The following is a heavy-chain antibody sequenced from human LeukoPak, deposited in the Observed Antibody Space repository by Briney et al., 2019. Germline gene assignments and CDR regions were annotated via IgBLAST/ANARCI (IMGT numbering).Heavy chain of an antibody. J-gene: IGHJ4*02. CDR3: ARSLLHYDYVWGSYPPCCYFDY. CDR2: IYYSGST. Sequence: SETLSLTCAVSGGSISSSNWWSWIRQPPGKGLEWIGYIYYSGSTYYNPSLKSRVTISVDTSKNQFSLKLSSVTAADTAVYYCARSLLHYDYVWGSYPPCCYFDYWGQGTLVTVSS. D-gene: IGHD3-16*02. CDR1: GGSISSSNW. V-gene: IGHV4-30-4*01.